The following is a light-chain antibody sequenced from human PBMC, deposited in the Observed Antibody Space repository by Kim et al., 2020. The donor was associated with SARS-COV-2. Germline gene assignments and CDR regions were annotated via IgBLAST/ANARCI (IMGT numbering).Light chain of an antibody. Sequence: SGSPGERAPLSCRASQSVGSYLAWYQQKPGQAPRLLIYGASTRDSDIPARFSGRGSGTEFTLTISSLQSEDVAIYYCQQYKTWPLFGQGTKVEIK. J-gene: IGKJ1*01. CDR2: GAS. V-gene: IGKV3-15*01. CDR1: QSVGSY. CDR3: QQYKTWPL.